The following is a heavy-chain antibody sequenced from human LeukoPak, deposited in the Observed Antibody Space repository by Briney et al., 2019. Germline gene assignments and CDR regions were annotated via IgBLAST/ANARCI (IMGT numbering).Heavy chain of an antibody. D-gene: IGHD3-10*01. Sequence: PGGSLRLSCAASGFTFSSYWMSWVRQAPGKGLEWVANIKQDGSEKYYVDSVKGRFTISRDNAKNSLYLQMNSLRAEDTAVYYCARGTPHNKIWFGELLQWVYHSQLDYWGQGTLVTVSS. CDR3: ARGTPHNKIWFGELLQWVYHSQLDY. J-gene: IGHJ4*02. CDR1: GFTFSSYW. CDR2: IKQDGSEK. V-gene: IGHV3-7*01.